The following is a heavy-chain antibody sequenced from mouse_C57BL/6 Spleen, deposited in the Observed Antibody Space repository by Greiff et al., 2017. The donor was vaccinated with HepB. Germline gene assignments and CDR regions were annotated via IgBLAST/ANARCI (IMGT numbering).Heavy chain of an antibody. Sequence: QVQLQQPGAELVMPGASVKLSCKASGYTFTSYWMHWVKQRPGQGLEWIGEIDPSDSYTNYNQKFKGKSTLTVDKSSSTAYMQRSSLTSEDSAVYYCARRYYGSRDYAMDYWGQGTSVTVSS. CDR2: IDPSDSYT. J-gene: IGHJ4*01. CDR1: GYTFTSYW. CDR3: ARRYYGSRDYAMDY. D-gene: IGHD1-1*01. V-gene: IGHV1-69*01.